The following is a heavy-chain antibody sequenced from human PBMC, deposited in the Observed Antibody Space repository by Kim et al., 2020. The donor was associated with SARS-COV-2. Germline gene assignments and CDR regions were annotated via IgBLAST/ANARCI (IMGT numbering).Heavy chain of an antibody. CDR1: GFTFSSYE. J-gene: IGHJ4*02. CDR2: ISNSGSTI. V-gene: IGHV3-48*03. CDR3: ARRYCSTTSCLLDY. D-gene: IGHD2-2*01. Sequence: GGSLRLSCAGSGFTFSSYEMNWVRQAPGKGLEWFSYISNSGSTIYYADSVKGRFTISRDNAKNSLYLQMNSLRAEDTALYYCARRYCSTTSCLLDYWGQGTLVTVSS.